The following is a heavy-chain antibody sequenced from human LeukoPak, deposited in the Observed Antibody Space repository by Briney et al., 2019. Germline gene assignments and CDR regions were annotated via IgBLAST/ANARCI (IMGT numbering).Heavy chain of an antibody. J-gene: IGHJ2*01. Sequence: GGSLRLSCATSGFPFIAYDMHWVRQAPGKGLEWVSAFGSAGDTYYPGAVKGRFIISRDYATNSLFLQMNSLRAGDTAVYFCVRGALPGDNWYFDLWGRGTLVSVSS. CDR3: VRGALPGDNWYFDL. V-gene: IGHV3-13*01. CDR2: FGSAGDT. CDR1: GFPFIAYD.